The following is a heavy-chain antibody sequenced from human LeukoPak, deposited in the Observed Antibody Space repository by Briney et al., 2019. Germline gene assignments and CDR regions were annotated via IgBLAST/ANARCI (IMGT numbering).Heavy chain of an antibody. CDR3: AKVGHSSGYFDY. J-gene: IGHJ4*02. CDR2: IISDGSSA. Sequence: GGSLRLSCAASGLTFGDYWMHWVRQAPGKGLVWVSRIISDGSSASYADSVKGRFTMSRDNSKNTLYLQMNSLRAEDTAVYYCAKVGHSSGYFDYWGQGTLVTVSS. CDR1: GLTFGDYW. V-gene: IGHV3-74*01. D-gene: IGHD3-22*01.